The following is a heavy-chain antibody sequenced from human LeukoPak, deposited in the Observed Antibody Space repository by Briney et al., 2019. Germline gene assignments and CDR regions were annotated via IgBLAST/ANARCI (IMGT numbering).Heavy chain of an antibody. J-gene: IGHJ6*03. V-gene: IGHV3-21*01. Sequence: GGSLRLSCAASGFTFSSHCMSWVRQTPGKGLEWVSSISTSSSFIYYGDSLKGRFTISRDNARNSVYLQMNSLRAEDTAVSYCARHNDFWSSPQGYMDVWGKGTAVTVSS. CDR1: GFTFSSHC. CDR3: ARHNDFWSSPQGYMDV. CDR2: ISTSSSFI. D-gene: IGHD3-3*01.